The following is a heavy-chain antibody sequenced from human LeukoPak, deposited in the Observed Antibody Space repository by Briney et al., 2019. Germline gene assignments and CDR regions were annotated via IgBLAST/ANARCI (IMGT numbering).Heavy chain of an antibody. J-gene: IGHJ4*02. CDR2: INPSGCST. CDR1: GYTFTSYY. Sequence: ASVKVSCKASGYTFTSYYMHWVRQAPGQGLEWMGIINPSGCSTSYAQKFQGRVTMTRDTSTSTVYMELSSLRSEDTAVYYSAKDHEYYYGSGSYYPGGCDYWGQGTLVTVSS. D-gene: IGHD3-10*01. V-gene: IGHV1-46*01. CDR3: AKDHEYYYGSGSYYPGGCDY.